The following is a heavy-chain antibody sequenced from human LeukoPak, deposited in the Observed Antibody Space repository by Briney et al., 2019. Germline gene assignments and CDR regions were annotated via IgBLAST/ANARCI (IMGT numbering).Heavy chain of an antibody. CDR3: ARDRVYDYSNPRGFDY. J-gene: IGHJ4*02. CDR2: ISGYNGKT. Sequence: ASVKVSCKASGHPFTSFGISWVRQAPGQGLEWMGWISGYNGKTKYADNLQGRVTMTTDTSTSTAYMELGSLRSDDMAVYYCARDRVYDYSNPRGFDYWGQGTLVTVSS. D-gene: IGHD4-11*01. V-gene: IGHV1-18*03. CDR1: GHPFTSFG.